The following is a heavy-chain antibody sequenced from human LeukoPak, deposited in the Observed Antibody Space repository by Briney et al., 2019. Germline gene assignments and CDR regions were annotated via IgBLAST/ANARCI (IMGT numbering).Heavy chain of an antibody. CDR2: ISSSGATL. V-gene: IGHV3-11*01. CDR1: GFTFSDFY. J-gene: IGHJ4*02. CDR3: ARRCGPYDY. Sequence: GGSLRLSCAASGFTFSDFYMSWIRQAPGKGLEWISHISSSGATLYYADPVRRRFTISSDNAKNALYLQMNTLRAEDTAMYYCARRCGPYDYWGQGTVVTVSS.